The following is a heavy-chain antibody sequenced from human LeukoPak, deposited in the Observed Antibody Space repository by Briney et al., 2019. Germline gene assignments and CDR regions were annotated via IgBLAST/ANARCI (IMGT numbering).Heavy chain of an antibody. D-gene: IGHD3-22*01. V-gene: IGHV4-39*07. CDR1: GGSISSSSYY. Sequence: SETLSLTCTVSGGSISSSSYYWGWIRQPPGKGLEWIGSIYYSGSTFYNPSLKSRVTISVDTSKNQFSLKLSSVTAADTAVYFCARLFYDSRRVDYWGQGTLVTVSS. CDR2: IYYSGST. CDR3: ARLFYDSRRVDY. J-gene: IGHJ4*02.